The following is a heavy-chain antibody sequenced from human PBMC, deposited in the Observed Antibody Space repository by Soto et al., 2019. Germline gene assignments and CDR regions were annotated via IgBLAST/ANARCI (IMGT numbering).Heavy chain of an antibody. D-gene: IGHD6-13*01. J-gene: IGHJ4*02. CDR1: GGSISSSNW. Sequence: SETLSLTCAVSGGSISSSNWWSWVRQPPGKGLEWIGEIYHSGSTYYNPSLKSRVTISVDTSKNQFSLKLSSVTAADTAVYYCARGSSSWYGGADYFDYWGQGTLVTVSS. CDR3: ARGSSSWYGGADYFDY. V-gene: IGHV4-4*02. CDR2: IYHSGST.